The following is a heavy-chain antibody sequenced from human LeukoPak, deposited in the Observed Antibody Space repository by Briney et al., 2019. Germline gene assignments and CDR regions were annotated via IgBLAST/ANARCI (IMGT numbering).Heavy chain of an antibody. CDR1: GVSISSGGYY. V-gene: IGHV4-31*03. Sequence: TSETLSLTCTVSGVSISSGGYYWTWIRQHPGKGLEWIGYIYYSGSTYYNPSLKSRVTISVDTSKNQFSLKLSSVTAADTAVYYCARGYSHLTSWGQGTLVTVSS. CDR2: IYYSGST. J-gene: IGHJ4*02. D-gene: IGHD2-21*01. CDR3: ARGYSHLTS.